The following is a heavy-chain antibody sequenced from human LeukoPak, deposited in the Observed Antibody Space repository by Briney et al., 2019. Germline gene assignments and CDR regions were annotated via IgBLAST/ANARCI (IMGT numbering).Heavy chain of an antibody. V-gene: IGHV3-23*01. CDR3: ARATVTTFPQDY. D-gene: IGHD4-17*01. J-gene: IGHJ4*02. CDR1: GFTFSSYA. Sequence: SGGSLRLSCAASGFTFSSYAMSWVCQAPGKGLEWVSTISFNGDSTYYADSVKGRFTISRDNSKNALYLQMNSLRAEDTAVYYCARATVTTFPQDYWGQGTLVTVSS. CDR2: ISFNGDST.